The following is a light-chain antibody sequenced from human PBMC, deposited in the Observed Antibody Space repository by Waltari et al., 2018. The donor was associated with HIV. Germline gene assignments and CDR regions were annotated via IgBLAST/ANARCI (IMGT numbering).Light chain of an antibody. Sequence: QSVLTQPPSVSGAPGQRVTISCTGRRPNIGAGYAVLLYHQLPGTAPKPLIYGNSNRPSGVPDRFSGAQSGTSASLAITGLQAEDEADYYCQSYDSSLSGSVFGGGTKLTVL. CDR3: QSYDSSLSGSV. CDR1: RPNIGAGYA. V-gene: IGLV1-40*01. J-gene: IGLJ2*01. CDR2: GNS.